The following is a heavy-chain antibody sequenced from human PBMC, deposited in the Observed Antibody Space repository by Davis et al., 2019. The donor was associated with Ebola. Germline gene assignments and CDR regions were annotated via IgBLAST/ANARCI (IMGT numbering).Heavy chain of an antibody. CDR1: GFTFSSYW. D-gene: IGHD3-3*01. CDR3: ASYDFWSGYQFDY. CDR2: INSGGGLT. Sequence: HTGGSLRLSCAASGFTFSSYWMHWVRQAPGKGLVWVSRINSGGGLTTYADSVKGRFTISRDNSKNTLYLQMNSLRAEDTAVYYCASYDFWSGYQFDYWGQGTLVTVSS. J-gene: IGHJ4*02. V-gene: IGHV3-74*03.